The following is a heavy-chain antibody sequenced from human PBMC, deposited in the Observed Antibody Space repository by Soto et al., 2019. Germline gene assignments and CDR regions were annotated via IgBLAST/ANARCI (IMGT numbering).Heavy chain of an antibody. Sequence: SETLSLTCTVSGGSISSYYWSWIRQPPGKGLEWIGYIYYSGSTNYNPSLKSRVTISVDTSKNQFSLKLSSVTAADTAVYYCARDRTGDYDYWGQGTLVTVSS. V-gene: IGHV4-59*01. CDR1: GGSISSYY. CDR2: IYYSGST. CDR3: ARDRTGDYDY. D-gene: IGHD4-17*01. J-gene: IGHJ4*02.